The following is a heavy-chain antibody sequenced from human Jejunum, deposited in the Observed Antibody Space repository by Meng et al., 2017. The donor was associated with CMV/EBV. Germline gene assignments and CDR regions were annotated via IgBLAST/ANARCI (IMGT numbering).Heavy chain of an antibody. Sequence: SRFTFDDYGMSWVRQGPGKGLEWVSGINGNGGSTAYADSVKGRFTISRDNAKNSLYLQMNSLRDEDTALYYCARGGYSSSSGEYDYWGQGTLVTVSS. CDR3: ARGGYSSSSGEYDY. CDR1: RFTFDDYG. J-gene: IGHJ4*02. D-gene: IGHD6-6*01. V-gene: IGHV3-20*03. CDR2: INGNGGST.